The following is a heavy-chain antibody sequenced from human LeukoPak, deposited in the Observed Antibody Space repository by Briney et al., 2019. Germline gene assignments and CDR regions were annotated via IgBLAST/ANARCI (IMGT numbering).Heavy chain of an antibody. V-gene: IGHV3-23*01. CDR2: ISGTGYNT. CDR3: AKHVSGSLFYFDY. D-gene: IGHD3-10*01. CDR1: GFTFRNCA. Sequence: GGSLRLSCAASGFTFRNCAISWVRQAPGKGLEWVSGISGTGYNTYYADSVKGRFTISRDNSKNTLYLQMNSLGAEDTAVYYCAKHVSGSLFYFDYWGQRTLATVSS. J-gene: IGHJ4*02.